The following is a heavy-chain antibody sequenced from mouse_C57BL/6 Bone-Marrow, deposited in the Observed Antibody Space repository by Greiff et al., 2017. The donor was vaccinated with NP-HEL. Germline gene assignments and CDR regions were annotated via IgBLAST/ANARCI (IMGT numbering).Heavy chain of an antibody. Sequence: EVKVVESGGDLVKPGGSLKLSCAASGFTFSSYGMSWVRQTPDKRLEWVATISSGGSYTYYPDSVKGRFTISRDNAKNTLYLQMSSLKSEDTAMYYCARRSSTMIKTWFAYWGQGTLVTVSA. V-gene: IGHV5-6*02. CDR2: ISSGGSYT. CDR1: GFTFSSYG. D-gene: IGHD2-4*01. J-gene: IGHJ3*01. CDR3: ARRSSTMIKTWFAY.